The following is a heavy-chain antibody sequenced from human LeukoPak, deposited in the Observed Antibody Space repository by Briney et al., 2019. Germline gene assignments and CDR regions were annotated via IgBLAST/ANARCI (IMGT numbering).Heavy chain of an antibody. J-gene: IGHJ2*01. Sequence: GGSLRLSCAASGFTFSTYDMHLVRQVTGKGLEWVSAIGTAGDTYYTDSVKGRFTISRDNAKNSLYLQMTSLSAGDTAVYYCVRERLGAKKRVVNYDFDLWGRGNLVTVSS. V-gene: IGHV3-13*01. CDR3: VRERLGAKKRVVNYDFDL. CDR2: IGTAGDT. CDR1: GFTFSTYD. D-gene: IGHD3-16*01.